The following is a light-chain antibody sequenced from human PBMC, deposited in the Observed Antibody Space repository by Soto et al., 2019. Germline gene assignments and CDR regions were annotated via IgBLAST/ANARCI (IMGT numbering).Light chain of an antibody. CDR2: AAS. CDR1: QTINAY. CDR3: QESYRNPRT. Sequence: DIQMTQSPSSLSASVGDRVTITCRASQTINAYLNWYQQKPGKAPKLLIYAASSLQSGVPSRFSGSGSGTDFTLTISSLQPEDFATYYCQESYRNPRTFGQGTRLEI. V-gene: IGKV1-39*01. J-gene: IGKJ2*01.